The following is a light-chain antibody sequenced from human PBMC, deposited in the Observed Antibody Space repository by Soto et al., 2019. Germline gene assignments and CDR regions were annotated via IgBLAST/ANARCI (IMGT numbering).Light chain of an antibody. Sequence: QSALTQPASVSGSPGQSITISCTGLSSDLGGYNPVSWYQQHPGKAPRLIIYEVSNRPSGVSNRFSGSKSGNTASLIISGLQAEDEADYYCSSYKSGSTIFGGGTKLTVL. CDR3: SSYKSGSTI. V-gene: IGLV2-14*01. J-gene: IGLJ2*01. CDR2: EVS. CDR1: SSDLGGYNP.